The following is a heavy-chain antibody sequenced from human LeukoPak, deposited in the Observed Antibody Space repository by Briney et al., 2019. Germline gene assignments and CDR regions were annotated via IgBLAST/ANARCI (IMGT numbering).Heavy chain of an antibody. V-gene: IGHV4-30-4*01. D-gene: IGHD6-13*01. CDR3: AATRQQLGPCFDY. CDR1: GGSISSGDYY. CDR2: IYYSGST. J-gene: IGHJ4*02. Sequence: SSETLSLTCTVSGGSISSGDYYWNWIRQPPGKGLEWIGYIYYSGSTYYNPSLKSRVTISVDTSKNQFSLKLSSVTAADTAVYYCAATRQQLGPCFDYWGQGTLVTVSS.